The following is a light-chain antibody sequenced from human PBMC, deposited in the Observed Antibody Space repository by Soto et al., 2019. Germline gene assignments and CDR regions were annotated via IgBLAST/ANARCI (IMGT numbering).Light chain of an antibody. V-gene: IGLV2-14*03. CDR3: SSYTSGNSYV. CDR2: DVS. Sequence: QSVLTQPASVSGSPGQSIAISCTGSSSDVGGYKYVSWYQQHPGKAPKLMIYDVSNRPSGVSDRFSGSKSGNTASLTISGLQSEDEADYYCSSYTSGNSYVFGTGTKVTVL. J-gene: IGLJ1*01. CDR1: SSDVGGYKY.